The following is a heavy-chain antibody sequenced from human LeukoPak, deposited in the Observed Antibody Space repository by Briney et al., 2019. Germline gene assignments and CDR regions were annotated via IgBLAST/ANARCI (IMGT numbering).Heavy chain of an antibody. Sequence: GGSLRLSCVASGFTFSDHYMDWVRQAPGKGLEWVGRTRNKAKSYTTEYAASVKGRFTISRDDSKNSLYLQMSSLKTEDTAVYYCARERGYYYGMDVWGQGTTVTVSS. V-gene: IGHV3-72*01. CDR1: GFTFSDHY. CDR3: ARERGYYYGMDV. J-gene: IGHJ6*02. CDR2: TRNKAKSYTT.